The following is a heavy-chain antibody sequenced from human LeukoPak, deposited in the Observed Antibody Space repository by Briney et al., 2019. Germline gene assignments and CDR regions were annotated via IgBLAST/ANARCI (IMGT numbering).Heavy chain of an antibody. J-gene: IGHJ4*02. V-gene: IGHV4-34*01. CDR1: GGSFSGYY. D-gene: IGHD3-3*01. CDR3: ARVPIDFWSGHVDY. CDR2: INHSGST. Sequence: SETLSLTCAVYGGSFSGYYWSWIRQPPGKGLEWIGEINHSGSTNYNPSLKSRVTISVDTSKNQFSLKLSSVTAADTAVYYCARVPIDFWSGHVDYWGQGTLVTVSS.